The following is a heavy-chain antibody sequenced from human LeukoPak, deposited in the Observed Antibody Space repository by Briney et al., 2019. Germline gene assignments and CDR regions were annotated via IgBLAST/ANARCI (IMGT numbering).Heavy chain of an antibody. CDR1: GYTFTSYG. CDR2: ISAYNGNT. D-gene: IGHD3-10*01. CDR3: ARDYFGSRSSSFDP. Sequence: GASVKVSCKASGYTFTSYGLSWVRQAPGQGLEWMGWISAYNGNTNYAQKLQGRVTLTTDTSTSTAYMELRSLRSDDTAVYYCARDYFGSRSSSFDPWGQGTLVTVSS. V-gene: IGHV1-18*01. J-gene: IGHJ5*02.